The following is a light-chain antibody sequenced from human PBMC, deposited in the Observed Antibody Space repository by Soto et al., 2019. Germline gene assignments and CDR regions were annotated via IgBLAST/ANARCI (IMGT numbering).Light chain of an antibody. Sequence: DIQMTQSPSTLSASVGDRVTITCRASQSISTWLAWYQQKPGKAPKLLIYKASNLEGGVPSRFSGRGSGTEFTITISSLQPDDFATYYCQQYNTYPLTFGGGTTVEIK. CDR1: QSISTW. CDR2: KAS. J-gene: IGKJ4*01. V-gene: IGKV1-5*03. CDR3: QQYNTYPLT.